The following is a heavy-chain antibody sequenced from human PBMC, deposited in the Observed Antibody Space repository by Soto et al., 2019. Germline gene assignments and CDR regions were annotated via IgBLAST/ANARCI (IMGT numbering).Heavy chain of an antibody. Sequence: GESLKISCKGSGYSSSSYCTGLVRQLPGKGMAWMGIIYPGDSDTRDSPYFQGQTTISADKSISTAYLQWSSLKASNTAMYYCARSRPAGTYYYYGMDVWGQGTTVTVSS. J-gene: IGHJ6*02. D-gene: IGHD6-13*01. CDR2: IYPGDSDT. CDR3: ARSRPAGTYYYYGMDV. CDR1: GYSSSSYC. V-gene: IGHV5-51*02.